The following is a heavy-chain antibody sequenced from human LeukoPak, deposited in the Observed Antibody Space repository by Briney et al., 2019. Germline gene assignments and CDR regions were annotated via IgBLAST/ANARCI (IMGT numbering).Heavy chain of an antibody. CDR3: AKDGMTVVVTYYFDY. V-gene: IGHV3-30*18. J-gene: IGHJ4*02. Sequence: PGGSLRLSCAASGFTFSSYGMHWVRQAPGKGLEWVAVISYDGSNKYYADSVKGRFTISRDNSKNTLYLQMNSLRAEDTAVYYCAKDGMTVVVTYYFDYWGQGTLVTVSS. CDR1: GFTFSSYG. D-gene: IGHD3-22*01. CDR2: ISYDGSNK.